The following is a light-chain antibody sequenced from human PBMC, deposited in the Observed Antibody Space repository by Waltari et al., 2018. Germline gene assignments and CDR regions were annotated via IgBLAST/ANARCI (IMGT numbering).Light chain of an antibody. CDR3: QQYYGYPRT. Sequence: DIQMTQSPSTLSASVGDRVTITCRASQSISSWLAWYQQKPGKVPKFLIYKASTLESGVPSRFSGSGSGTEFTLTISGLQPDDFATYYCQQYYGYPRTFGQGTKVEIK. CDR2: KAS. V-gene: IGKV1-5*03. CDR1: QSISSW. J-gene: IGKJ1*01.